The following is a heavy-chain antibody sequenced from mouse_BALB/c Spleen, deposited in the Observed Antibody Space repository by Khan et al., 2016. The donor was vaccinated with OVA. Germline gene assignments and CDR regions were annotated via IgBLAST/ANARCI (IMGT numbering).Heavy chain of an antibody. CDR2: IWSGGST. Sequence: QVQLKESAPDLVAPSQSLSITCTVSGFSLSRYIIHWVRQPPGKGLEWLGMIWSGGSTDYNSTLKSRLSISKDNSKSQVFLKMNSLQTDDSAMYYCARAYYRYDGYYAMDQWGHGASVTVSS. V-gene: IGHV2-6-4*01. J-gene: IGHJ4*01. D-gene: IGHD2-14*01. CDR3: ARAYYRYDGYYAMDQ. CDR1: GFSLSRYI.